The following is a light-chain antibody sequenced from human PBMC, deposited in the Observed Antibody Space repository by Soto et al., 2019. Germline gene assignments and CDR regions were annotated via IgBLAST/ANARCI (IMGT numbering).Light chain of an antibody. CDR1: SSDVGGYNY. CDR2: DVS. V-gene: IGLV2-14*01. Sequence: QSALTQPASVSGSPGQSITISCTGTSSDVGGYNYVSWYQQHPGKAPRLMIYDVSYRPSGVSNRFSGSKSGNTASLTISGLQAEDEADYYCSSYTGSSTLFGGGTQLTVL. CDR3: SSYTGSSTL. J-gene: IGLJ2*01.